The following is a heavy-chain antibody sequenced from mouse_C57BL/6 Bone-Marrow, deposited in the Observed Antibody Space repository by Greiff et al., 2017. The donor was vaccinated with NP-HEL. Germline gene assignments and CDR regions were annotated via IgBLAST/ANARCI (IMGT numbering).Heavy chain of an antibody. CDR3: ARSITTAVGGFAY. D-gene: IGHD1-2*01. J-gene: IGHJ3*01. CDR2: IRNKANVYTT. Sequence: EVKLMESGGGLVQPGGSLSLSCAASGFTFTDYYMSWVRQPPGKALEWLGFIRNKANVYTTEYSASVKGRFTISRDNSQSILYLQMNALRAEDSATYYCARSITTAVGGFAYWGQGTLVTVSA. V-gene: IGHV7-3*01. CDR1: GFTFTDYY.